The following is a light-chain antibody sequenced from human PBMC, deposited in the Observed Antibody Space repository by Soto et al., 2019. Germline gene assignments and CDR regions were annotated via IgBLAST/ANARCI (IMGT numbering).Light chain of an antibody. CDR2: TNN. Sequence: QSVLTQPPSASGTPGQRVTISCSGSSSNIGGNTVNWYQHLPGTAPKLLIYTNNQRPSGVPDRFSGSKSGTSASLAISGPQSEDETDYYCAAWDDSLNGWVFGGGTKLTVL. J-gene: IGLJ3*02. CDR3: AAWDDSLNGWV. CDR1: SSNIGGNT. V-gene: IGLV1-44*01.